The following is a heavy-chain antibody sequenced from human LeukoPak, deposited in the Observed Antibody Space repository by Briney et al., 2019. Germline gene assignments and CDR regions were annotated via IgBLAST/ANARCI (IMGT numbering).Heavy chain of an antibody. CDR1: GYTFTGYY. CDR2: INPNSGGT. CDR3: ARELLAGYSSSWYPHWFDP. D-gene: IGHD6-13*01. Sequence: GASVKVSCKASGYTFTGYYMHWVRQAPGQGLEWMRWINPNSGGTNYAQKFQGRVTMTRDTSISTAYMELSRLRSDDTAVYYCARELLAGYSSSWYPHWFDPWGQGTLVTVSS. V-gene: IGHV1-2*02. J-gene: IGHJ5*02.